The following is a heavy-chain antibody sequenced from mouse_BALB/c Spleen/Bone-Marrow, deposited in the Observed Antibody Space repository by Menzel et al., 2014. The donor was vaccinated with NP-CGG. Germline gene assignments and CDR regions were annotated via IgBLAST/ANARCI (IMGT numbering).Heavy chain of an antibody. D-gene: IGHD2-3*01. V-gene: IGHV1-14*01. CDR2: INPYNDGT. CDR1: GYTFTSYI. Sequence: VQLKESGPELVKPGASVKMSCKASGYTFTSYIMHLVKQKPGQGLGWIGYINPYNDGTKYNEKFKGKATLTSDKSSSTAYMELSSLTSEDSAVYYCARRWLPYAMDYWGQGTSVTVSS. J-gene: IGHJ4*01. CDR3: ARRWLPYAMDY.